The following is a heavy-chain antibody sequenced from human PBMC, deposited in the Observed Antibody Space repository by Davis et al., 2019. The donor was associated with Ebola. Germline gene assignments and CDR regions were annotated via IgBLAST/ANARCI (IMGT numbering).Heavy chain of an antibody. D-gene: IGHD3-10*01. CDR2: IWSDGRRI. J-gene: IGHJ5*02. Sequence: PGGSLRLSCAASGFIFSNYGIHWVRQAPGKGLEWVACIWSDGRRIYYLESVKGRFTISRDNSKNTLYLQMNSLRAEDTAVYYCAKFPWPLWFREYQEPNWFDPWGQGTLVTVSS. CDR1: GFIFSNYG. V-gene: IGHV3-30*02. CDR3: AKFPWPLWFREYQEPNWFDP.